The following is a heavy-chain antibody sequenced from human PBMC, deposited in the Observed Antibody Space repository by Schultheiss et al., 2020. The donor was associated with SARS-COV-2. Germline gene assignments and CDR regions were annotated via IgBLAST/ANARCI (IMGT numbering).Heavy chain of an antibody. CDR1: GFTFSSYG. D-gene: IGHD4-17*01. V-gene: IGHV3-33*03. J-gene: IGHJ6*02. CDR3: AGNYGDYALYYYYGMDV. Sequence: GGSLRLSCSASGFTFSSYGMHWVRQAPGKGLEWVAVIWYDGSNKYYADSVKGRFTISRDNAKNSLYLQMNSLRAEDTAVYYCAGNYGDYALYYYYGMDVWGQGTTVTVSS. CDR2: IWYDGSNK.